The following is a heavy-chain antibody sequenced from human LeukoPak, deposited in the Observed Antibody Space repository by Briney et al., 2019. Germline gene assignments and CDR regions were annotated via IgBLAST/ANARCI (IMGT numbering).Heavy chain of an antibody. J-gene: IGHJ4*02. CDR1: GFTFSRSA. CDR2: ISYDGNNK. CDR3: ARGVDHGDYRAYYFDS. D-gene: IGHD4-17*01. V-gene: IGHV3-30-3*01. Sequence: PGTSLRLSCAASGFTFSRSAMHWGRQAPGTGLEWGAVISYDGNNKYYADSVKGRFTISRDNSKNTLYLQMNSLRVEDTAVHYCARGVDHGDYRAYYFDSWGQGTLVTVSS.